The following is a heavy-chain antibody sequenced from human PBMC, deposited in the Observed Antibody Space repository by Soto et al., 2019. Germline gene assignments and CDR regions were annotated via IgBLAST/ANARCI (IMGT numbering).Heavy chain of an antibody. CDR2: IYYSGST. J-gene: IGHJ5*02. D-gene: IGHD3-10*01. CDR1: GGSISSSSYY. Sequence: QLQLQESGPGLVKPSETLSLTCTVSGGSISSSSYYWGWIRQPPGKGLEWIGGIYYSGSTYYNPSLKSRVTISVDTSKNQFSLKLSSVTAADTAVYYCASFERGTRTQYNWFDPWGQGTLVTVSS. V-gene: IGHV4-39*01. CDR3: ASFERGTRTQYNWFDP.